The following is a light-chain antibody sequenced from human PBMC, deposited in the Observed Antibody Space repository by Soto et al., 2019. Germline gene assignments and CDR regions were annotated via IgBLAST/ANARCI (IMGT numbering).Light chain of an antibody. CDR2: DAA. CDR1: QSVPRNY. Sequence: EIVLTQSPGTLSLSPGERATLSCRASQSVPRNYLAWYQQKPGQAPRLLIHDAASRATGIPDRFSGSGSGTDFTLTISRLEPEDFAVYYCQQHHGSPFTFGPGTKVD. V-gene: IGKV3-20*01. J-gene: IGKJ3*01. CDR3: QQHHGSPFT.